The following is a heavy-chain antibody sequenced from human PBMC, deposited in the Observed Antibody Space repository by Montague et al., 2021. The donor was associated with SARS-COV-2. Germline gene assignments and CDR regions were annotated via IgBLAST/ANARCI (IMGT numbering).Heavy chain of an antibody. CDR2: INHGEIT. CDR1: GGSFSGYH. CDR3: ARLRDGVVPSPILGVGPYYSYYFIDV. V-gene: IGHV4-34*01. Sequence: SETLSLTCAVYGGSFSGYHWNWIRQPPGKGLEWIGEINHGEITNYNPSLKSRLTISADTSKNQFSLKLTSVAAADTAVYYCARLRDGVVPSPILGVGPYYSYYFIDVWGKGTTVTVSS. D-gene: IGHD3-10*01. J-gene: IGHJ6*03.